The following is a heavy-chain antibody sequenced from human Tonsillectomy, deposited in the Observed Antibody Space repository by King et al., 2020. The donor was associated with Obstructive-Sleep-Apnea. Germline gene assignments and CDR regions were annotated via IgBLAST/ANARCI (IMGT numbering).Heavy chain of an antibody. CDR2: NYWADDK. CDR3: AHRPAPGPDAAFDV. Sequence: TLKESGPTLVKPTQTLTLTCAFSWFSLSTRGVSVGWIRHPPGKALDWLALNYWADDKRYRPSLKSRLTIPNDPSNNQVVFSITNMDHVDTATYYCAHRPAPGPDAAFDVWGQGTMVTVSS. V-gene: IGHV2-5*02. CDR1: WFSLSTRGVS. J-gene: IGHJ3*01.